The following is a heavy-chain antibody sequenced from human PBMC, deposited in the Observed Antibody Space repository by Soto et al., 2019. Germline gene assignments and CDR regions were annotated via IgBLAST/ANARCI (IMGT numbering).Heavy chain of an antibody. D-gene: IGHD6-19*01. CDR3: ARSPGRSGGWYFY. CDR2: IIQSGST. J-gene: IGHJ4*02. Sequence: QVQPQQWGAGLLKPSEPLSLTCAVYGGPFSGYYWSWIRQPPGKGLEWIGEIIQSGSTNYNPSLKSRDTISVVTAKNPFSLKLSTVTAADAAVYDGARSPGRSGGWYFYWGQGTLVTVSS. CDR1: GGPFSGYY. V-gene: IGHV4-34*12.